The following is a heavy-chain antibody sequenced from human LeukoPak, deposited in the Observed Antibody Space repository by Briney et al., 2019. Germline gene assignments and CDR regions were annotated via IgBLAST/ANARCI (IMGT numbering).Heavy chain of an antibody. J-gene: IGHJ4*02. CDR3: AKDLRPILGAPTFAY. CDR1: GFTFSNYA. V-gene: IGHV3-23*01. D-gene: IGHD1-26*01. CDR2: MSGSGGST. Sequence: GGSLRLSCAASGFTFSNYAMSWVRQAPGKGLEWVSGMSGSGGSTYYADSVKGRFTISRDNSKNTLYLQMNSLRAEDTAVYYCAKDLRPILGAPTFAYWGQGTLVTVSS.